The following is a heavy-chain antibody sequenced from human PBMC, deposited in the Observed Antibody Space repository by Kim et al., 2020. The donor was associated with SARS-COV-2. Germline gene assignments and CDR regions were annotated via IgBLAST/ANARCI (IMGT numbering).Heavy chain of an antibody. CDR1: GFTFSSYL. CDR2: IKEDGSEK. J-gene: IGHJ6*02. CDR3: ARGQLRYYDWGVYYGHYVLDV. V-gene: IGHV3-7*01. D-gene: IGHD3-9*01. Sequence: GGSLRLSCEVSGFTFSSYLMTWVRQAPGKGLEWVATIKEDGSEKYYVDSVKGRFTVSRDNAKNTLYLQMNSLTGEDTAVYYCARGQLRYYDWGVYYGHYVLDVWGQGTTFTVSS.